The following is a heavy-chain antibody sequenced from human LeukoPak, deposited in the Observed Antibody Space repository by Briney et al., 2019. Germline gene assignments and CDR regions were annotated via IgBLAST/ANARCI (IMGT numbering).Heavy chain of an antibody. CDR3: ARVRPGIAVPFDY. V-gene: IGHV5-51*01. CDR2: IYPGDSDT. CDR1: GYSFSNSW. D-gene: IGHD6-19*01. J-gene: IGHJ4*02. Sequence: GESLKISCKGSGYSFSNSWIGWVRQMPGKGLEWMGIIYPGDSDTRYSPSFQGQVTISADKSISTAYLQWSSLKASDTAMYYCARVRPGIAVPFDYWGQGTLVTVSS.